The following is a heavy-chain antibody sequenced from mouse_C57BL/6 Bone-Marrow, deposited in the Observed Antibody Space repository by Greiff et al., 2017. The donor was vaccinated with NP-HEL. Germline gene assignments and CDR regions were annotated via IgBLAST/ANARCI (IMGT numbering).Heavy chain of an antibody. V-gene: IGHV1-59*01. J-gene: IGHJ3*01. CDR2: IDPSDSYT. CDR3: ARSLYYYGSSQAWFAY. D-gene: IGHD1-1*01. Sequence: QVQLQQPGAELVRPGPSVKLSCKASGYTFTSYWMHWVKQRPGQGLEWIGVIDPSDSYTNYNQKFKGKATLTVDTSSSTAYMQLSSLTSEDSAVYYCARSLYYYGSSQAWFAYWGQGTLVTVSA. CDR1: GYTFTSYW.